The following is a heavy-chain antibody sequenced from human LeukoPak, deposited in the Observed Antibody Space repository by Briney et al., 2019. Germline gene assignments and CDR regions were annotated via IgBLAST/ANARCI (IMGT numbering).Heavy chain of an antibody. Sequence: GGSLRLSCAASGFTFGDYAMHWVRQAPGKGLEWVSLISWDGGSTYYADSVKGRFTISRDNSKNSLYLQMNSLRAEDTALYYCAKDGSSGWYFMGFDPWGQGTLVTVSS. J-gene: IGHJ5*02. D-gene: IGHD6-19*01. V-gene: IGHV3-43D*03. CDR2: ISWDGGST. CDR3: AKDGSSGWYFMGFDP. CDR1: GFTFGDYA.